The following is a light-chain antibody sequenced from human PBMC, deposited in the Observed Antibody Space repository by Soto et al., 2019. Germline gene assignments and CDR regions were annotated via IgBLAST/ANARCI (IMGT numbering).Light chain of an antibody. CDR3: QQHASYPRD. CDR2: SAS. V-gene: IGKV1-17*03. Sequence: DIHMTQSPSALSSALGDRVTITFLASQDISNRLGWFQQRPGKAPKRLIYSASGLETGVPSRFSGTGSGTEFTLTISSLQPEDFATYYCQQHASYPRDFGQGTKVDIK. CDR1: QDISNR. J-gene: IGKJ1*01.